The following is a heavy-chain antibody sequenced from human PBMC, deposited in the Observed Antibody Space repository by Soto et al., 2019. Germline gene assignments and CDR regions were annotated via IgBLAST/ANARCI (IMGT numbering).Heavy chain of an antibody. V-gene: IGHV4-4*02. CDR1: GVSISSNYY. D-gene: IGHD6-19*01. J-gene: IGHJ4*02. CDR2: ISHIGSV. CDR3: ARSFGWYAIDY. Sequence: QVLLQESGPGLVQPSGTLSLSCVVSGVSISSNYYWGWVHQPPGKGLEWLGDISHIGSVNYNPSLKSRVTISMDKSQNQFSLKVISVTAADTAVYYCARSFGWYAIDYWGQGTLVIVS.